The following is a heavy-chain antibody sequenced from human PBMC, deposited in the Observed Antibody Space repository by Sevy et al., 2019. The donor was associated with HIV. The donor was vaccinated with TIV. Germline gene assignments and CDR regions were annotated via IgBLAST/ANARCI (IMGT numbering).Heavy chain of an antibody. CDR3: AREGCTRPHDH. V-gene: IGHV3-23*01. D-gene: IGHD2-8*01. CDR2: LSFGCGRI. CDR1: GLNFNIYS. Sequence: GGSLRLSCVASGLNFNIYSMSWVRQAPGKWLEWVSTLSFGCGRINHADSVQGRFTMSRDDSKKTVYLEMNSLRAEDTAVYYCAREGCTRPHDHWGQGSLVTVSS. J-gene: IGHJ4*02.